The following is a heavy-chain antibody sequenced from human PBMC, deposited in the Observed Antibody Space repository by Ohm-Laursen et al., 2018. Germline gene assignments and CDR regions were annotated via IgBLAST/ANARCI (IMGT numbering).Heavy chain of an antibody. D-gene: IGHD2-15*01. CDR1: GFTFTSFW. CDR3: ARGSGEYVYY. J-gene: IGHJ4*02. Sequence: SLRLSCTASGFTFTSFWMSWVRQAPGKGLEWVANMKQDGSEKYYVDSVKGRFSISRDNAKNSLYLQMNSLRAEDTAVYYCARGSGEYVYYWGQGTLVTVSS. CDR2: MKQDGSEK. V-gene: IGHV3-7*01.